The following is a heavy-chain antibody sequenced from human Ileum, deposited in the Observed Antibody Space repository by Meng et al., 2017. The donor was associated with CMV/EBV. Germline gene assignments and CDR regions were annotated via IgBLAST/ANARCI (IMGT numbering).Heavy chain of an antibody. Sequence: LRRWGQGLLRLSEPLSLTGAVFGGSFTGYYWSWFRQSPGKGLEWIGEITHSGRTSYNLSLKSRVTISVDMSKYQFSLKLTSVTAADTAIYYCARGLASGWPDYWGQGTLVTVSS. CDR1: GGSFTGYY. V-gene: IGHV4-34*01. D-gene: IGHD3-10*01. J-gene: IGHJ4*02. CDR2: ITHSGRT. CDR3: ARGLASGWPDY.